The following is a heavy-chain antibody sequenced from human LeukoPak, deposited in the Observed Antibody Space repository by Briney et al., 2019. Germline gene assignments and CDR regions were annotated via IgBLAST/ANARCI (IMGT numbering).Heavy chain of an antibody. D-gene: IGHD6-6*01. CDR1: AGSFSGYY. V-gene: IGHV4-34*01. CDR3: ARCYFIATRLLWFDP. J-gene: IGHJ5*02. CDR2: IYYRGST. Sequence: SETLSLPCAVYAGSFSGYYWSWIRQPPEQGLEWIGSIYYRGSTYYNPSLKSRVTMSVDTSKNQFSLKLSSVTAADTAVFYCARCYFIATRLLWFDPWGQGSLVTVSS.